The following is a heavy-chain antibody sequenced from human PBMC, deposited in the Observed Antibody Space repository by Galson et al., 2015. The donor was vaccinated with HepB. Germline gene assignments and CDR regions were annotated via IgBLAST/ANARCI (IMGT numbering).Heavy chain of an antibody. CDR1: GFTFSNYW. CDR3: ARDRADAFDF. Sequence: SLRLSCAASGFTFSNYWMHWVRHVPGKGLVWVSRINSDGTTTIYADSVKGRFTISRDTAKNTVYLQMNSLRAEDTAVYYCARDRADAFDFWGQGTMVTVSS. CDR2: INSDGTTT. J-gene: IGHJ3*01. V-gene: IGHV3-74*01. D-gene: IGHD3-10*01.